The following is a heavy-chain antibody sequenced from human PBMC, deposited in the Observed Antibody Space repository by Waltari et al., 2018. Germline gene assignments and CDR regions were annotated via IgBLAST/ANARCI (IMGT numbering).Heavy chain of an antibody. CDR3: TRDSRGAFDGGMDV. D-gene: IGHD3-10*01. Sequence: QVQMVESGGGVVQAGRSLRISCAATAFTFSSYAIHRVRQAPGKGLEWVAVISHDGGNIYYAESLKCRFTLSRDNSKNILYLQMSSLRGDDTALYYCTRDSRGAFDGGMDVWGQGIKVTVSS. V-gene: IGHV3-30-3*01. J-gene: IGHJ6*02. CDR2: ISHDGGNI. CDR1: AFTFSSYA.